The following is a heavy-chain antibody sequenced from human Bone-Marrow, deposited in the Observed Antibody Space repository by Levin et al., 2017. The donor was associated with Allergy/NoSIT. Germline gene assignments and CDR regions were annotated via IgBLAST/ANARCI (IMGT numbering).Heavy chain of an antibody. D-gene: IGHD1-26*01. CDR1: GFSFNNYA. J-gene: IGHJ4*02. Sequence: GGSLRLSCAASGFSFNNYAISWVRQVPGKGLEWVSAVSGSGGSAYYADSVKGRFTISRDSSTNTVYLQLNNLRGDDTATYYCARAGGSTYYFEYWGQGTLVTVSS. V-gene: IGHV3-23*01. CDR3: ARAGGSTYYFEY. CDR2: VSGSGGSA.